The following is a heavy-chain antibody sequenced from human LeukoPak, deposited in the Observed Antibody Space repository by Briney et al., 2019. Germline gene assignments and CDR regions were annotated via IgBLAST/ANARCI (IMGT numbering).Heavy chain of an antibody. CDR1: GFTFSSYG. J-gene: IGHJ5*02. CDR3: ARLRSRKRIAAAGYWFDP. V-gene: IGHV3-30*03. D-gene: IGHD6-13*01. Sequence: GGSLRLSCAASGFTFSSYGMHWVRQAPGKGLEWVAVISYDGSNKYYADSVKGRFTISRDNSKNTLYLQMNSLRAEDTAVYYCARLRSRKRIAAAGYWFDPWGQGTLVTVSS. CDR2: ISYDGSNK.